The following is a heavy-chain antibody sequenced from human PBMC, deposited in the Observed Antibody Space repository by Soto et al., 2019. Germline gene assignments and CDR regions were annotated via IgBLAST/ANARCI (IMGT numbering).Heavy chain of an antibody. V-gene: IGHV1-69*01. CDR2: ITPVFGTA. D-gene: IGHD4-17*01. Sequence: QVQLVQSGAEVKKPGSSVKVSCKASADTFNSYSLSWLRQAPGQRLEWMGGITPVFGTAEYAQSFEDRVTISADDSPRTVYMELSSVRSDDTAVYYCARSLEGTTVTNWFDPLGKGALVTVSS. CDR1: ADTFNSYS. J-gene: IGHJ5*02. CDR3: ARSLEGTTVTNWFDP.